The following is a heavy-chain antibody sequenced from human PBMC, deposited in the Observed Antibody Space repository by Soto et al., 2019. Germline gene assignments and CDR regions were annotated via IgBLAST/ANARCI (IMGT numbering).Heavy chain of an antibody. CDR3: AKDRRITMVRGVLRAFDS. D-gene: IGHD3-10*01. V-gene: IGHV3-23*01. Sequence: PGGSLRLSCAASGFSFSEYSMTWVRQAPGKGLQWVSAISGDTATTHYADSVKGRFTISRDNYKNMLYLQMNSLRAEDTAVYYCAKDRRITMVRGVLRAFDSWGQGNLVTVSS. CDR2: ISGDTATT. CDR1: GFSFSEYS. J-gene: IGHJ4*01.